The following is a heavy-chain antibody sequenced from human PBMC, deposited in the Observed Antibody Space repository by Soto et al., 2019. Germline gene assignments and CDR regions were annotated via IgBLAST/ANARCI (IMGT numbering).Heavy chain of an antibody. CDR1: GFTFSSYG. J-gene: IGHJ6*02. Sequence: SGGSLRLSCAASGFTFSSYGMHWVRQAPGKGLEWVAVISYDGSNKYYADSVKGRFTISRDNSKNTLYLQMNSLRAEDTAVYYCAKERGYYGSGSYSVGMDVWGQGTTVTVSS. CDR2: ISYDGSNK. V-gene: IGHV3-30*18. D-gene: IGHD3-10*01. CDR3: AKERGYYGSGSYSVGMDV.